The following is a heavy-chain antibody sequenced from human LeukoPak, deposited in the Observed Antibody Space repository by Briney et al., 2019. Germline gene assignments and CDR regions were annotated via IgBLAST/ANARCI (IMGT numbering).Heavy chain of an antibody. Sequence: GGSLRLSCAASGFTFSSYGMHWVRQAPGKGLEWVAFIRYDGSNKYYADSVKGRFTISRDSSKNTLYLQMNSLRAEDTAVYYCAKDFLAAGEYYYGSGSYYPFDYWGQGTLVAVSS. CDR1: GFTFSSYG. D-gene: IGHD3-10*01. J-gene: IGHJ4*02. V-gene: IGHV3-30*02. CDR3: AKDFLAAGEYYYGSGSYYPFDY. CDR2: IRYDGSNK.